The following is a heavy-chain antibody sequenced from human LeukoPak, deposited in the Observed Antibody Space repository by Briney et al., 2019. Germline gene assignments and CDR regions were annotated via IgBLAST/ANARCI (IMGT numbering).Heavy chain of an antibody. CDR2: IYPGDSGT. J-gene: IGHJ4*02. CDR1: GYSFTTYW. CDR3: ARQHGSGSYYSRAIDY. D-gene: IGHD3-10*01. Sequence: GESLKISCEASGYSFTTYWIGWVRQMPGKGLEWMGIIYPGDSGTRYSPSFQGQVTISADKSTSTAYLQWSSLKASDSAMYYCARQHGSGSYYSRAIDYWGQGTLVTVSS. V-gene: IGHV5-51*01.